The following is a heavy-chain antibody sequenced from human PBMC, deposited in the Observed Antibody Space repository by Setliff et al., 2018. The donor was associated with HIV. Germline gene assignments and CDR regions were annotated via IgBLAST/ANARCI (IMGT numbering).Heavy chain of an antibody. CDR3: ARGSGWYYYYMDV. J-gene: IGHJ6*03. CDR2: IYHSGST. V-gene: IGHV4-59*01. CDR1: GGFISSFY. Sequence: SETLSLTCTVSGGFISSFYWSWVRQPPGKGLEWIGYIYHSGSTNYNPSLKSRVTISVDTSKNQFFLRLSSVTAADTAIYYCARGSGWYYYYMDVWGKGTTVTVSS. D-gene: IGHD6-19*01.